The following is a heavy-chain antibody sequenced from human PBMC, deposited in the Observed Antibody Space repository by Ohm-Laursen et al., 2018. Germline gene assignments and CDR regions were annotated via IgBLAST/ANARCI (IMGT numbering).Heavy chain of an antibody. Sequence: SLRLSCAASGFTFSDYEMNWVRQAPGKGLEWVSYISSSGSNIYYADSVKGRFTISRDNARNSLYLQMNSLRAEDTGVYYCARGGYIFDYWGQGTLVTVSS. V-gene: IGHV3-48*03. CDR3: ARGGYIFDY. CDR1: GFTFSDYE. J-gene: IGHJ4*02. CDR2: ISSSGSNI. D-gene: IGHD6-13*01.